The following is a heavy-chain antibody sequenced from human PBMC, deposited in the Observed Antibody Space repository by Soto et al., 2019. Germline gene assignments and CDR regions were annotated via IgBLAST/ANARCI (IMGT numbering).Heavy chain of an antibody. CDR3: ATGGAARPYYYYYDMDV. V-gene: IGHV1-24*01. D-gene: IGHD6-6*01. J-gene: IGHJ6*03. Sequence: ASVKVSCKVSGYTLTELSMHWVRQAPGKGLEWMGGFDPEDGETIYAQKFQGRVTMTEDTSTDTAYMELSSLRSEDTAVYYCATGGAARPYYYYYDMDVWGKGTTVTVSS. CDR2: FDPEDGET. CDR1: GYTLTELS.